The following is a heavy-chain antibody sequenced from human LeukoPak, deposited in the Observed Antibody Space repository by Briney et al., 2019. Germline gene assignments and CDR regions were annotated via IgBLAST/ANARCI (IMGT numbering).Heavy chain of an antibody. CDR1: GFTFSSYS. CDR3: ARETTVVTPIDY. V-gene: IGHV3-21*01. Sequence: GGSLRLSCAASGFTFSSYSMNWVRQAPGKGREWVSSISSSSSYIYYADSVKGRFTISRDNVKNSLYLQMNSLRAEGTAVYYCARETTVVTPIDYWGQGTLVTVSS. D-gene: IGHD4-23*01. J-gene: IGHJ4*02. CDR2: ISSSSSYI.